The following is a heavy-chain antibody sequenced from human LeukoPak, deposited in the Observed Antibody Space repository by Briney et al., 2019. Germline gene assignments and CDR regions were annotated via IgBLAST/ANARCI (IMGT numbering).Heavy chain of an antibody. J-gene: IGHJ3*02. CDR3: ARGYSSSWYSVGAFDI. CDR1: GGSISSSSYY. V-gene: IGHV4-39*07. Sequence: PSETLSLTCTVSGGSISSSSYYWGWIRQPPGKGLEWIGSSYYSGSTYYNPSLKSRVTISVDTSKNQFSLKLSSVTAADTAVYYCARGYSSSWYSVGAFDIWGQGTMVTVSS. D-gene: IGHD6-13*01. CDR2: SYYSGST.